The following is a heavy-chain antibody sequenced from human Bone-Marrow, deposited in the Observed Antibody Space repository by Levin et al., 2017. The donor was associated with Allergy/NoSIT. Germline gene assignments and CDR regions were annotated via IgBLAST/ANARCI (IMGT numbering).Heavy chain of an antibody. D-gene: IGHD3-10*01. CDR1: GYTFTSYG. CDR2: ISAYNGNT. J-gene: IGHJ6*02. Sequence: ASVKVSCKASGYTFTSYGISWVRQAPGQGLEWMGWISAYNGNTNYAQKLQGRVTMTTDTSTSTAYMELRSLRSDDTAVYYCARDPRRVTMVRGVIKYYYYYGMDVWGQGTTVTVSS. V-gene: IGHV1-18*01. CDR3: ARDPRRVTMVRGVIKYYYYYGMDV.